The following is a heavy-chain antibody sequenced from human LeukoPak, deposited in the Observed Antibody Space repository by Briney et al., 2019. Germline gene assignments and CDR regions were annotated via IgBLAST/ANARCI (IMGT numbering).Heavy chain of an antibody. CDR1: GFTFSGSA. D-gene: IGHD1-26*01. CDR2: IRSKANSYAT. J-gene: IGHJ4*02. CDR3: TRHAEWGGGSYFPYFDY. Sequence: GGSLRLSCAASGFTFSGSAMHWVRQAPGKGLEWVGRIRSKANSYATAYAGSVKGRFTISRDDSKNPAYLQMNSLKTEDTAVYYCTRHAEWGGGSYFPYFDYWGQGTLVTVSS. V-gene: IGHV3-73*01.